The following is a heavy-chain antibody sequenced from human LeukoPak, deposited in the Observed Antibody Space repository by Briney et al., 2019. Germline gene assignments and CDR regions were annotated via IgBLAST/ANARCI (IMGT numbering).Heavy chain of an antibody. CDR2: IIPIFGTA. D-gene: IGHD1-26*01. V-gene: IGHV1-69*13. J-gene: IGHJ4*02. CDR1: GGTFSSYA. CDR3: ASSNPELLQPFDY. Sequence: ASVKVSCKASGGTFSSYAISWVRQAPGQGLEWMGGIIPIFGTANYAQKFQGRVTITAEESTSTAYMELSSLRSEDTAVYYCASSNPELLQPFDYWGQGTLVTVSS.